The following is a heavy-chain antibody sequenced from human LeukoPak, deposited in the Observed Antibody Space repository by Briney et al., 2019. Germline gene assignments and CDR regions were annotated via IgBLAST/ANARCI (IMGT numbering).Heavy chain of an antibody. CDR2: PYYMSKWYN. Sequence: SQTLSLTCAISGDSVSSNSVAWNWIRQSPSRGLEWLGRPYYMSKWYNEYAGSVKSRITIPPDTSKNPFSLQLTSMTPEDTAVYYCAREVGYCSGGSCFRSDYWGQGTPVTVSS. D-gene: IGHD2-15*01. V-gene: IGHV6-1*01. J-gene: IGHJ4*02. CDR1: GDSVSSNSVA. CDR3: AREVGYCSGGSCFRSDY.